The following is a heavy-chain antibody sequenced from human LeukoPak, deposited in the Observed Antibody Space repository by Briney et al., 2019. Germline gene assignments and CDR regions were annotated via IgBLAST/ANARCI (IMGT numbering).Heavy chain of an antibody. D-gene: IGHD2-8*02. Sequence: PGGSLRLSCAASGFTFDDYAMHWVRQAPGKGLEWVSGISWNSGSIGYADSVKGRFTVSRDNAKNSIYLQMNSLRAEDTAVYYCASLSRIDTGGTSPVYWGQGTLVTVSS. CDR1: GFTFDDYA. V-gene: IGHV3-9*01. CDR2: ISWNSGSI. CDR3: ASLSRIDTGGTSPVY. J-gene: IGHJ4*02.